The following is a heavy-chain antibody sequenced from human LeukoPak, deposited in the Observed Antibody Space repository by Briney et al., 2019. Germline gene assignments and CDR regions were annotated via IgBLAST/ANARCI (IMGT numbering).Heavy chain of an antibody. CDR2: IYYSGST. D-gene: IGHD3-10*01. Sequence: SETLSLTYTVSGGSISSYYWSWIRQPPGKGLEWIGYIYYSGSTNYNPSLKSRVTISVDTSKNQFSLKLSSVTAADTAVYYCARGRGAELDYWGQGTLVTVSS. V-gene: IGHV4-59*08. CDR3: ARGRGAELDY. CDR1: GGSISSYY. J-gene: IGHJ4*02.